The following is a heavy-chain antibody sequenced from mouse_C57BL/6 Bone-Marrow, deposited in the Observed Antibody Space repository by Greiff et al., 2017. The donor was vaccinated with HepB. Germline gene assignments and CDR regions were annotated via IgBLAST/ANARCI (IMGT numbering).Heavy chain of an antibody. CDR3: ARRTVANAMDY. V-gene: IGHV1-55*01. J-gene: IGHJ4*01. CDR1: GYTFTSYR. Sequence: QVQLQQPGAELVKPGASVKMSCKASGYTFTSYRITWVKQRPGQGLEWIGDIYPGSGSTNYNEKFKSKATLTVDTSSSTAYMQLSSLTSEDSAVYYCARRTVANAMDYWGQGTSVTVSS. D-gene: IGHD1-1*02. CDR2: IYPGSGST.